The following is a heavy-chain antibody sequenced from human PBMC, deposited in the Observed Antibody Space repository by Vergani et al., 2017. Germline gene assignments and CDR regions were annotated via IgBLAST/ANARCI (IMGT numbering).Heavy chain of an antibody. CDR3: ARRSGIVYDIFSGTQYFFDF. CDR1: GESFSGNY. J-gene: IGHJ4*02. CDR2: IYRTGRT. Sequence: QVQLQQWGAGLLKPSETLSLICAVYGESFSGNYWSWIRQPPGKGLEWIGSIYRTGRTHFNPSLKSRVTISVDTSNNHFSLRLNSLTAADTAVYYCARRSGIVYDIFSGTQYFFDFWGQGTLVTVSS. D-gene: IGHD3-9*01. V-gene: IGHV4-34*02.